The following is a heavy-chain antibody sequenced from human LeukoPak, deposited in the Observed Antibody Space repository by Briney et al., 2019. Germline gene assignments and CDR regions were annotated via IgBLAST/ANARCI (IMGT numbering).Heavy chain of an antibody. D-gene: IGHD6-19*01. CDR1: GFTFGSYG. Sequence: GRSLILSCAASGFTFGSYGMHWVRQAPGKGLEWVAVISYDGSNKYYADSVKGRFTISRDNSKNTLYLQMNSLRAEDTAVYYCAKDGADGGWFKYYFDYWGRGTLVTVSS. CDR3: AKDGADGGWFKYYFDY. CDR2: ISYDGSNK. J-gene: IGHJ4*02. V-gene: IGHV3-30*18.